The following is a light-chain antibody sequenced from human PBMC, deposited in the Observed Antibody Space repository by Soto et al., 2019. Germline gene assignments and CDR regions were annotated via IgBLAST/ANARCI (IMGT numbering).Light chain of an antibody. Sequence: DIQMTQSPSSLSASVGDRVTITCRASQSISSYLNWYQQKPGKAPKLLIYAASSSQSGVPSRFSGSGSGTDFTLTISSLQPEDFATYYCQQSYSTQITFGQGTRLEIK. CDR3: QQSYSTQIT. J-gene: IGKJ5*01. V-gene: IGKV1-39*01. CDR2: AAS. CDR1: QSISSY.